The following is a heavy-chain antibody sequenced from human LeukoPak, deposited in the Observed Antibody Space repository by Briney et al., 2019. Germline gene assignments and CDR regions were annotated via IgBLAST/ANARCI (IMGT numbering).Heavy chain of an antibody. CDR1: GGSISSSSYY. CDR3: ARHGGDGDHYYYYYMDV. V-gene: IGHV4-39*01. D-gene: IGHD2-21*02. Sequence: SETLSLXCTVSGGSISSSSYYWGWIRQPPGKGLEWIGSIYYSGSTYYNPSLKSRVTISVDTSKNQFSLKLSSVTAADTAVYYCARHGGDGDHYYYYYMDVWGKGTTVTVSS. CDR2: IYYSGST. J-gene: IGHJ6*03.